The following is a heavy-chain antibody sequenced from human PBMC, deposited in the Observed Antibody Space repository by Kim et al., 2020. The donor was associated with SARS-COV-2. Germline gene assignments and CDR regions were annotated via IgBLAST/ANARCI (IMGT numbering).Heavy chain of an antibody. V-gene: IGHV4-59*01. D-gene: IGHD3-22*01. Sequence: SETLSLTCTVSGGSISSYYWSWIRQPPGKGLEWIGYIYYSGSTNYNPSLKSRVTISVDTSKNQFSLKLSSVTAADTAVYYCARALGGYSDSSGYYRDYYDYYGMDVWGQGTTVTVSS. J-gene: IGHJ6*02. CDR2: IYYSGST. CDR3: ARALGGYSDSSGYYRDYYDYYGMDV. CDR1: GGSISSYY.